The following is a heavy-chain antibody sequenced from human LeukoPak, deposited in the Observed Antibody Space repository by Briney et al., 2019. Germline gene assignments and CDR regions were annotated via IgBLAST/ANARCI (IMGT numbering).Heavy chain of an antibody. V-gene: IGHV3-23*01. CDR3: AKTLWGSYYFDY. CDR2: ISGSGSST. Sequence: GGSLRLSCAASGFTFSSYVMSWVRQAPGKGLEWVSGISGSGSSTYYADSAKGRFTISRDNSKKTLFLQMNGLRAEDTAVYYCAKTLWGSYYFDYWGQGTLVTVSS. CDR1: GFTFSSYV. D-gene: IGHD7-27*01. J-gene: IGHJ4*02.